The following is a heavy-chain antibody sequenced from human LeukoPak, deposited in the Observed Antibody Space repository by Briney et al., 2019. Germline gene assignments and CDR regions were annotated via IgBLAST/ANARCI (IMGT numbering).Heavy chain of an antibody. J-gene: IGHJ4*02. D-gene: IGHD3-10*01. CDR1: GYTFTGYY. CDR2: INPNSGGT. Sequence: GASVKVSCKASGYTFTGYYMHWVRQAPGQGLEWMGWINPNSGGTNHAQKFQGRVTMTRDASTSTAYMELSRLRSDDTAAYYCARDRPLDADDYYGFYYFDYWGQGTLVTVSS. V-gene: IGHV1-2*02. CDR3: ARDRPLDADDYYGFYYFDY.